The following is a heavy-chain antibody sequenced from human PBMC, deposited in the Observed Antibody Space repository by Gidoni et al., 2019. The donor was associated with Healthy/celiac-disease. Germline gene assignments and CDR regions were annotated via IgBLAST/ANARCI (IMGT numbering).Heavy chain of an antibody. V-gene: IGHV3-43*01. Sequence: EVKLVESGGVVVQPGGSLRLSCAASGFTFDDYTMHLVRQAPGKGLEWVSLISWDGGSTYYADSVKGRFTISRDNSNNSLYLQMNSLRTEDTALYYCAKGTVTPFSCWFDPWGQGTLVTVSS. J-gene: IGHJ5*02. CDR2: ISWDGGST. D-gene: IGHD4-17*01. CDR1: GFTFDDYT. CDR3: AKGTVTPFSCWFDP.